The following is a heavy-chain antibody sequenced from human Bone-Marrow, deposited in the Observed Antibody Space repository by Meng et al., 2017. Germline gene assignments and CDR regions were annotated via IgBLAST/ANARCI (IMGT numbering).Heavy chain of an antibody. Sequence: QGQLGQSGAKVKKPGASVKVSCQASGYTFTGYYMHWVRQAPGQGLEWMGRINPNSGGTNYAQKFQGRVTMTRDTSISTAYMELSRLRSDDTAVYYCARVLYYYDSSGYLNDYWGQGTLVTVSS. J-gene: IGHJ4*02. V-gene: IGHV1-2*06. CDR1: GYTFTGYY. CDR2: INPNSGGT. D-gene: IGHD3-22*01. CDR3: ARVLYYYDSSGYLNDY.